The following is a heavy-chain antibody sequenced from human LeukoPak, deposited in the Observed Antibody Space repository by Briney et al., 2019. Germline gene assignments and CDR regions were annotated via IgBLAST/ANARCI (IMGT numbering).Heavy chain of an antibody. J-gene: IGHJ4*02. CDR2: ISGSGDTT. CDR3: AKGGVVVRRYYFDY. Sequence: PGGSLRLSCAASGFTFSSYAMSWVRQAPGKGLEWVSVISGSGDTTNYADSVKGRFTISRDNAKNSLYLQMNSLRAEDTALYYCAKGGVVVRRYYFDYWGQGTLVTVSS. V-gene: IGHV3-23*01. CDR1: GFTFSSYA. D-gene: IGHD2-15*01.